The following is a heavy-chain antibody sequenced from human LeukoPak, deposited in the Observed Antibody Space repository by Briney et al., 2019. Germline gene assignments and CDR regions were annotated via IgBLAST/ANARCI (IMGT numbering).Heavy chain of an antibody. V-gene: IGHV4-34*01. Sequence: SETLSLTCAVSGGSFSDYYWSWTRQPPGKGLEWIGEINHSGSTNYNTSLKSPVSISVDTSKKQFSLRLSSVTAADTAVYYCARVYSSGRTQKKHLKGDRWFDPWGQGTLVTVSS. CDR1: GGSFSDYY. CDR2: INHSGST. J-gene: IGHJ5*02. D-gene: IGHD6-19*01. CDR3: ARVYSSGRTQKKHLKGDRWFDP.